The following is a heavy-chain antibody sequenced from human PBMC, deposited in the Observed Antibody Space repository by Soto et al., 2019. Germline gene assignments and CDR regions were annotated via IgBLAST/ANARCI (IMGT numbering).Heavy chain of an antibody. CDR1: GGSISSYY. D-gene: IGHD3-22*01. Sequence: SENLSLTCTVSGGSISSYYWSWIRQPPGKRLEWIGYIYYSGSTNYNPSLKSRVTISVDTSKNQFSLKLSSVTAADTAVYYCASEPLNYYDSSGYSGYFAYWGQGTLDTVSS. CDR3: ASEPLNYYDSSGYSGYFAY. J-gene: IGHJ4*02. CDR2: IYYSGST. V-gene: IGHV4-59*01.